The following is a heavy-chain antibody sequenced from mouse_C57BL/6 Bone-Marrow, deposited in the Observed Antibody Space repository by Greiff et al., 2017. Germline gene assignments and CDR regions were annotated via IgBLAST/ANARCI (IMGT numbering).Heavy chain of an antibody. J-gene: IGHJ1*03. D-gene: IGHD3-3*01. Sequence: QVQLQQPGAELVMPGASVKLSCKASGYTFTSYWMHWVKQRPGQGLEWIGEIDPSDSYTNYNQKFKGKATLTVDKSSSTAYMQLSSLTSEDSAVYYCATLGCYWYFDVWGTGTTVTVSS. CDR1: GYTFTSYW. CDR3: ATLGCYWYFDV. CDR2: IDPSDSYT. V-gene: IGHV1-69*01.